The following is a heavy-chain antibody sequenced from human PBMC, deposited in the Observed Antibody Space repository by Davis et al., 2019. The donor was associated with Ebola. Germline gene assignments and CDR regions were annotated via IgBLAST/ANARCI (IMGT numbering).Heavy chain of an antibody. J-gene: IGHJ6*02. CDR1: GFTFSSYA. CDR2: ISGSGGST. D-gene: IGHD3-16*01. V-gene: IGHV3-23*01. Sequence: GESLKISCAASGFTFSSYAMSWVRQAPGKGLEWVSAISGSGGSTYYTDSVKGRFAISRDNSKNTLYLQVNSLRAGDTARYYCARGLGLIHPYGMDVWGQGTTVTVSS. CDR3: ARGLGLIHPYGMDV.